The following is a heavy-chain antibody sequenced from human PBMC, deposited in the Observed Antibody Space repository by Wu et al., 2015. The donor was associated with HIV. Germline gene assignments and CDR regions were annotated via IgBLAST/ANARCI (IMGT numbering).Heavy chain of an antibody. D-gene: IGHD2/OR15-2a*01. CDR1: GYTFTSYD. J-gene: IGHJ3*02. V-gene: IGHV1-2*02. CDR3: ARYFDDAFDI. CDR2: VNPNSGGT. Sequence: QVQLAQLGVEVRKPGASVKVSCKASGYTFTSYDINWVRQAPRQGLEWMGWVNPNSGGTKYAQKFQGRVTMTRDTSISTAYMELSRLRSDDTAVYYCARYFDDAFDIWGQGTMVTVSS.